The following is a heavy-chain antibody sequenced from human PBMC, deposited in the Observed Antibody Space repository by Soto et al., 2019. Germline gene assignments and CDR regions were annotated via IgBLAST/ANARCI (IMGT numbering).Heavy chain of an antibody. CDR2: IERDDDDK. J-gene: IGHJ6*02. V-gene: IGHV2-70*13. Sequence: SGPTLVNPTETLTLTCTFSGFSLTSPGMCVSWIRQSPGKALEWLALIERDDDDKSYSTSLKTRLTISKDTRKNQVVLTMANMEPADTATYYCARSIRGPRRFNGMDVWGQGTTVTVSS. CDR3: ARSIRGPRRFNGMDV. CDR1: GFSLTSPGMC. D-gene: IGHD1-20*01.